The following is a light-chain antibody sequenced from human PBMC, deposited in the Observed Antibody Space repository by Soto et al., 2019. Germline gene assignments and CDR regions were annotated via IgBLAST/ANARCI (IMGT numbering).Light chain of an antibody. CDR1: QSVSSR. CDR2: DAS. J-gene: IGKJ5*01. Sequence: EIVMTQSPGTLSLSPGERDTLSCRASQSVSSRLAWYQQKPGQAPSLLIYDASNRATGIPARFSGSVSGSDFILTINRLEPEDFAVYYCQQYGSSHTFGQGTRLEIK. CDR3: QQYGSSHT. V-gene: IGKV3-20*01.